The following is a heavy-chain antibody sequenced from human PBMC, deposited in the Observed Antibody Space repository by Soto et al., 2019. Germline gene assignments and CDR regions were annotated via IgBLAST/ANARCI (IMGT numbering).Heavy chain of an antibody. V-gene: IGHV1-8*01. D-gene: IGHD6-13*01. J-gene: IGHJ5*02. Sequence: QVQLVQSGAEVKKPGASVKVSCKASGYNFIDYDINWVRQATGQGLEWMGWMTPNSGNTGYAQKFQGRVTLTRDTSIGTAYMELSSLKSEATAVYYCARNPYSRGLFDPWGQEPWSPSPQ. CDR2: MTPNSGNT. CDR1: GYNFIDYD. CDR3: ARNPYSRGLFDP.